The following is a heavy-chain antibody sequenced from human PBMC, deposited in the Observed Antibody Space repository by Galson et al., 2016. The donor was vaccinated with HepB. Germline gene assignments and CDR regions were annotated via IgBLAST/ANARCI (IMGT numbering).Heavy chain of an antibody. Sequence: SETLSLTCVVSGGSFSGYYCTWIRQPPGKGLEWIGEIKHSGHTTYNPSLKSRVTMSVDTPRNQFSLQLTSMTAADTAVYYCAKGHYGDYSIWGHGTLVTVSS. CDR2: IKHSGHT. CDR3: AKGHYGDYSI. J-gene: IGHJ3*02. D-gene: IGHD4-17*01. V-gene: IGHV4-34*01. CDR1: GGSFSGYY.